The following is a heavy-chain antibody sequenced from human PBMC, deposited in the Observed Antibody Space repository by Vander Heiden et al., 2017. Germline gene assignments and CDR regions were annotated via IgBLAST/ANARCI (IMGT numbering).Heavy chain of an antibody. CDR1: GYTFTGFY. CDR2: INPNSGGT. CDR3: AIMTTYYGMGV. J-gene: IGHJ6*02. V-gene: IGHV1-2*02. Sequence: QVQLVQSGAEVKKPGASVKVTCKASGYTFTGFYMHWVRPAPGQGLEWMGWINPNSGGTNSAQKFQGRVTMTRDTSITTAYMELSGLRSDDTAVYYCAIMTTYYGMGVWGQGTTVTVSS.